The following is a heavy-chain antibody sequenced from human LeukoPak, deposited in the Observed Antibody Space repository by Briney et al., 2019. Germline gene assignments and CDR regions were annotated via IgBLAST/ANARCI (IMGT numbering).Heavy chain of an antibody. CDR1: GFTFDDYA. CDR3: AKDVPLRF. V-gene: IGHV3-9*01. J-gene: IGHJ4*02. D-gene: IGHD3-3*01. Sequence: GGSLRLSCAASGFTFDDYAMHWVRQAPGKGLEWVSGISWNSGSIGYADSVKGRFTISRDNAKNSLYLQMNSLRAEDTALYYCAKDVPLRFWGQGTLVTVSS. CDR2: ISWNSGSI.